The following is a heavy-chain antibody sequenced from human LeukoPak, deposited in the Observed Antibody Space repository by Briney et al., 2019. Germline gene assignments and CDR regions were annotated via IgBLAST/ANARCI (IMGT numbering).Heavy chain of an antibody. CDR2: IYNSGNT. J-gene: IGHJ2*01. CDR3: ARRTVDDWYFDL. V-gene: IGHV4-59*08. CDR1: GAPISRYY. D-gene: IGHD4-17*01. Sequence: SETLSLTCSVSGAPISRYYWNWIRQPPGKGLEWIGHIYNSGNTNYNPSLKSRVTLSLDTSKNQFSLKLNSVTAVDTAVYYCARRTVDDWYFDLWGRGTLVTVSS.